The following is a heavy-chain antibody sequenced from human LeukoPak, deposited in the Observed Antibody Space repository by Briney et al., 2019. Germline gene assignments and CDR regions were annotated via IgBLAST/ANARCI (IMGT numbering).Heavy chain of an antibody. CDR1: GFTFSTYW. Sequence: GGSLRLSCAASGFTFSTYWMHWVRQAPGTGLVWVSLINSDGSSTNYADSVKGRFTISRDNAKNTLYLQMNSLRAEDTAVYYCARDPDGGNSGAHYYYGMDVWGQGTTVTVSS. CDR2: INSDGSST. CDR3: ARDPDGGNSGAHYYYGMDV. J-gene: IGHJ6*02. V-gene: IGHV3-74*01. D-gene: IGHD4-23*01.